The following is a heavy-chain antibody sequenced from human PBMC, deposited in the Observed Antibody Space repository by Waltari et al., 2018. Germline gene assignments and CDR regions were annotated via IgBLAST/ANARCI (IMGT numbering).Heavy chain of an antibody. D-gene: IGHD3-10*01. J-gene: IGHJ4*02. CDR1: GYTFTSYA. CDR3: ARDRDYGSGSYYYY. CDR2: INAGNGNT. Sequence: QVQLVQSGAEVKKPGASVQVSCKASGYTFTSYAMHWVRQAPGQRLEWMGWINAGNGNTKYSQKFQGRVTITRDTSASTAYMELSSLRSEDTAVYYCARDRDYGSGSYYYYWGQGTLVTVSS. V-gene: IGHV1-3*01.